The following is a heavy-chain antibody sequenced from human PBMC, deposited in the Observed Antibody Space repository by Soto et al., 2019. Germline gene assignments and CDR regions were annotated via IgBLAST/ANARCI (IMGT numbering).Heavy chain of an antibody. J-gene: IGHJ6*02. CDR2: INPNSGGT. D-gene: IGHD3-3*01. Sequence: ASVKVSGKASGYTFTGYYMHWVRQAPGQGLEWMGWINPNSGGTNYAQKFQGWVTMTRDTSISTAYMELSRLRSDDTAVYYCARDLRSGFYGMDVWGQGTTVTVSS. V-gene: IGHV1-2*04. CDR3: ARDLRSGFYGMDV. CDR1: GYTFTGYY.